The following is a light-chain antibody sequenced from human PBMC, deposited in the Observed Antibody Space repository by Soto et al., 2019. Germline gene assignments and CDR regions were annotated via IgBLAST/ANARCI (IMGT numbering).Light chain of an antibody. CDR2: WAS. CDR3: QQYHSDPIT. CDR1: QSVLSSADNKNY. V-gene: IGKV4-1*01. J-gene: IGKJ5*01. Sequence: DFVMTQSPDSLAVSLGERATINCKSSQSVLSSADNKNYLAWFQQIPGQPPKLLIYWASTRASGVPDRFSGSGSATEFTLTISDLQAEDVAVYYCQQYHSDPITFGQGTRLEI.